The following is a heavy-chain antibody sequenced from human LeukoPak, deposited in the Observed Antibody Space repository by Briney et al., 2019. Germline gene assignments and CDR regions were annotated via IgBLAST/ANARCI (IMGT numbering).Heavy chain of an antibody. J-gene: IGHJ4*02. V-gene: IGHV3-30*03. Sequence: QAGGSLRLSCAASGLTFSSYGIHWVRQAPGKGLEWVAIISYDGTYKYYADSVKGRFTISRDNSKKTLYLQMNSLRAEDTAVYWCARGGSSGWNYFDYWGQGTLVTVSS. CDR2: ISYDGTYK. CDR1: GLTFSSYG. D-gene: IGHD6-19*01. CDR3: ARGGSSGWNYFDY.